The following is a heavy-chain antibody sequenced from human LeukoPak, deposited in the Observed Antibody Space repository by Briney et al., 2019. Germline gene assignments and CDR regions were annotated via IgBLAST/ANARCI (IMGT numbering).Heavy chain of an antibody. V-gene: IGHV4-39*01. J-gene: IGHJ4*02. CDR2: IYYSGST. Sequence: SETLSLTCTVYGGSISSSSSYWGWIRQPPGKGLEWIGSIYYSGSTYYNPSLKSRVTISVDTSKNQFSLKLSSVTAADTAVYYCARHDNTITSFDYWGQGTLVTVSS. D-gene: IGHD2/OR15-2a*01. CDR1: GGSISSSSSY. CDR3: ARHDNTITSFDY.